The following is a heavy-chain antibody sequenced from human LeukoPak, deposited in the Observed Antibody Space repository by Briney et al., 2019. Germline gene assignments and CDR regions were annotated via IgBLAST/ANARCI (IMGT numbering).Heavy chain of an antibody. V-gene: IGHV3-30*02. CDR2: IRYDGTNK. CDR1: GFIFNTYV. J-gene: IGHJ4*02. Sequence: GGSLRLSCAASGFIFNTYVMHWVRQAPGKGLEWVAFIRYDGTNKYYADSVKGRFTISRDNYKKTLYLQMNSLRAEDTAVYYCAKDSTSGVVVVAATFYYWSQGTLVTVSS. D-gene: IGHD2-15*01. CDR3: AKDSTSGVVVVAATFYY.